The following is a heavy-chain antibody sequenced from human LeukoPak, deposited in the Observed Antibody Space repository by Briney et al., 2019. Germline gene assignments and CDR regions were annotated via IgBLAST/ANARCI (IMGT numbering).Heavy chain of an antibody. CDR3: ARQDWKILGMDV. J-gene: IGHJ6*02. V-gene: IGHV1-8*01. CDR1: GYTFTSYD. D-gene: IGHD1-1*01. Sequence: ASVKVSCKASGYTFTSYDINWVRQATGQGLEWMGWMNPNSGNTGYAQKFQGRVTMTRNTSISTAYMELSSLRSEDTAVYYCARQDWKILGMDVRGQGTTVTVSS. CDR2: MNPNSGNT.